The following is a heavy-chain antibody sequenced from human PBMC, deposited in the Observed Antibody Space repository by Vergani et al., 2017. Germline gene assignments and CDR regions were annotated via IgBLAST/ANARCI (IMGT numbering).Heavy chain of an antibody. CDR1: GGSFSGYY. CDR2: INHSGST. CDR3: ARDIPVGAKTGYFDY. Sequence: QVQLQQWGAGLLKPSETLSLTCAVYGGSFSGYYWSWIRQPPGKGLEWIGEINHSGSTNYNPSLKSRVTISVDTSKNQFSLKLSSVTAADTAVYYCARDIPVGAKTGYFDYWGQGTLVTVSS. V-gene: IGHV4-34*01. D-gene: IGHD1-26*01. J-gene: IGHJ4*02.